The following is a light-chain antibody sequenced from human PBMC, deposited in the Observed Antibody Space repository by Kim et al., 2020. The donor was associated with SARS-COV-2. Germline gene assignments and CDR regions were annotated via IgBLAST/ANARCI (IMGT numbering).Light chain of an antibody. Sequence: VALGQTARITCGGNNIGSKNVHWYQQKPGQAPVPVIYRDSNRPSGIPERFSGSNSGNTATLTISRAQAGDEADYYCQVWDSSTAWVFGGGTKVTVL. CDR2: RDS. CDR1: NIGSKN. J-gene: IGLJ3*02. V-gene: IGLV3-9*01. CDR3: QVWDSSTAWV.